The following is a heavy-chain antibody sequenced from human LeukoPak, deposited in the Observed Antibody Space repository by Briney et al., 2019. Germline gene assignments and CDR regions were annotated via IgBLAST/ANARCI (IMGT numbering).Heavy chain of an antibody. CDR2: IYHGGST. V-gene: IGHV4-38-2*02. CDR3: ARDWDDYAGVDY. CDR1: GYSISSGYY. J-gene: IGHJ4*02. D-gene: IGHD4-17*01. Sequence: SETLSLTCTVSGYSISSGYYWGWIRQPPGKGLEWIGSIYHGGSTYYNPSLKSRVTISVDTSKNQFSLKLSSVTAADTAVYYCARDWDDYAGVDYWGQGTLVTVSS.